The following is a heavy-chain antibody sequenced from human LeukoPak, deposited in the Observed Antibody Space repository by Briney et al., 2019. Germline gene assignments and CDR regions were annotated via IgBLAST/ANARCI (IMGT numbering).Heavy chain of an antibody. Sequence: SETLSLTCTVSGGSISSFYWSWIQQPPGLGLESIGYSHVNGATNYNPSLKSRVTISVDTSKNQCSLKLTSVTAADTAVYYCARHRAYDSGTYYRWFDPWGPGTLVTVSS. V-gene: IGHV4-59*08. CDR1: GGSISSFY. CDR2: SHVNGAT. D-gene: IGHD3-22*01. CDR3: ARHRAYDSGTYYRWFDP. J-gene: IGHJ5*02.